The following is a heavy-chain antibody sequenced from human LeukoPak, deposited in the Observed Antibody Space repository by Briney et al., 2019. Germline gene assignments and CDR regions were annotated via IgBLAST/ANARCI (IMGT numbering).Heavy chain of an antibody. V-gene: IGHV4-39*07. D-gene: IGHD6-19*01. CDR2: IYYSGST. CDR3: ARGKMVVAGTFDY. Sequence: SETLSLTCTVSGGSISSSSYYWGWIRQPPGKGLEWIGSIYYSGSTYYNPSLKSRVTISVDTSKNQFSLKLSSVTAADTAVYYCARGKMVVAGTFDYWGQGTLVTVSS. J-gene: IGHJ4*02. CDR1: GGSISSSSYY.